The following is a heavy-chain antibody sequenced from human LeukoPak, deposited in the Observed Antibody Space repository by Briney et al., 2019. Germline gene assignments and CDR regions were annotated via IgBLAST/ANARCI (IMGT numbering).Heavy chain of an antibody. CDR2: INHSGST. V-gene: IGHV4-34*01. D-gene: IGHD6-19*01. Sequence: SETLSLTCAVYGGSFSGYYWSWIRQPPGKGLEWIGEINHSGSTNYNPSLKSRVTISVDTSKNQFSLKLSSVTAADTAVYYCARSEQWLVQARYAEYFQHSGQGTLVTVSS. J-gene: IGHJ1*01. CDR3: ARSEQWLVQARYAEYFQH. CDR1: GGSFSGYY.